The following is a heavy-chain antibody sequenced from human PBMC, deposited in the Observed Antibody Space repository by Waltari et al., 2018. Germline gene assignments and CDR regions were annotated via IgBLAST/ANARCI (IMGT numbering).Heavy chain of an antibody. CDR2: ISGSGGST. J-gene: IGHJ4*02. D-gene: IGHD3-9*01. CDR3: VKHILTGYYEMYYFDY. CDR1: GGSISSHY. Sequence: VQLQESGPGLVKPSETLSLTCTVSGGSISSHYWSWIRQPPGKGLEWVSAISGSGGSTYYADSVKGRFTISRDNSKNTLYLQMNSLRAEDTAVYYCVKHILTGYYEMYYFDYWGQGTLVTVSS. V-gene: IGHV3-23*01.